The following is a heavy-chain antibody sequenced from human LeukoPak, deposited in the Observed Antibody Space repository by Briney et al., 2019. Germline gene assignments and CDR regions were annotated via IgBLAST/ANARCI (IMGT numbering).Heavy chain of an antibody. CDR2: IYYNGIT. D-gene: IGHD3-22*01. V-gene: IGHV4-30-4*01. CDR3: ARGDYNDGAGYLDH. J-gene: IGHJ5*02. Sequence: SQTLSLTWTVSGGSIFSGDYYWNWIRQPPGKGLEWIGYIYYNGITYYNPSLESRVTISVDTSKNQFSLKLSSVTAADTAVYYCARGDYNDGAGYLDHWGQGTLVPVSS. CDR1: GGSIFSGDYY.